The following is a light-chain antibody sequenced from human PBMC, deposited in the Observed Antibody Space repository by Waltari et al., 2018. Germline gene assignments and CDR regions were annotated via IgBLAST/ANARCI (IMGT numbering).Light chain of an antibody. Sequence: QSALTQPASVSGSPGQSITISCTGTSSDVGGYNYVPRYQQHPGKAPKLMIYDVSNRPSGVSNRFSGSKSGNTASLTISGLQAEDEADYYCSSYTSSSTLAYVFGTGTKVTVL. CDR3: SSYTSSSTLAYV. CDR2: DVS. J-gene: IGLJ1*01. V-gene: IGLV2-14*01. CDR1: SSDVGGYNY.